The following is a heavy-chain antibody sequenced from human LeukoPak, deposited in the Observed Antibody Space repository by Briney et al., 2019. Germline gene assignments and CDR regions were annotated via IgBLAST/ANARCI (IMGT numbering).Heavy chain of an antibody. CDR2: ISGYNGNT. V-gene: IGHV1-18*01. J-gene: IGHJ4*02. CDR3: ARDEWQQLALFEY. D-gene: IGHD6-13*01. Sequence: ASAKVSCKASGYTFTNHGISWVRQAPGQGLEWMGRISGYNGNTNYAQKFQGRVTMTTDTSTNTAYMELRSLRSDDTAVYYCARDEWQQLALFEYWGQGTLVTVSS. CDR1: GYTFTNHG.